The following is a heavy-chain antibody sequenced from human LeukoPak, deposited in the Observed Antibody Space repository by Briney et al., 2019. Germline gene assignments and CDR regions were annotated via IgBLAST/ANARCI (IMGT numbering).Heavy chain of an antibody. CDR3: ARGPDTAMGIGDAFDI. CDR1: GYTFTSYD. Sequence: ASVKVSCKASGYTFTSYDINWVRQATGQGLEWMGWMNPNSGNTGYAQKFQGRVTMTRNTSISTAYMELSSLRSEDTAVYYCARGPDTAMGIGDAFDIWGQGTMVTVSS. V-gene: IGHV1-8*01. J-gene: IGHJ3*02. CDR2: MNPNSGNT. D-gene: IGHD5-18*01.